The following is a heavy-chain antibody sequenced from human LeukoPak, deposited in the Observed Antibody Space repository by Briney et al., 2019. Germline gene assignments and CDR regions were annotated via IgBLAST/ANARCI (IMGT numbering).Heavy chain of an antibody. CDR1: GGSFSGYY. V-gene: IGHV4-34*01. CDR3: ARAARSAYYYGSGSWRYYYYMDV. J-gene: IGHJ6*03. D-gene: IGHD3-10*01. Sequence: SETLSLTCAVYGGSFSGYYWSWIRQPPGKGLEWIGEINHSGSTNYNPSLKSRVTISVDTSKNQFSLKLSSVTAADTAVYYCARAARSAYYYGSGSWRYYYYMDVWGKGTTVTVSS. CDR2: INHSGST.